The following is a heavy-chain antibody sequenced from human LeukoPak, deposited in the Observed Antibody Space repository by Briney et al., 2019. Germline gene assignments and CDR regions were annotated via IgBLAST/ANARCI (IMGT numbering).Heavy chain of an antibody. D-gene: IGHD4-23*01. Sequence: SETLSLTCTVSGGAITAYYWSWLRQPPGKGLEWIGYIYYSGITNYNPSLKSRVTMSVGTSKNHFYLKLSSVTAADTAVYFCARLMSPGGWFGPWGQGTLVTVSS. CDR1: GGAITAYY. CDR2: IYYSGIT. V-gene: IGHV4-59*08. J-gene: IGHJ5*02. CDR3: ARLMSPGGWFGP.